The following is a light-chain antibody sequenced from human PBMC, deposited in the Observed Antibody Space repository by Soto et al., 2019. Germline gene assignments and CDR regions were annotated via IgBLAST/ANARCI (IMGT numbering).Light chain of an antibody. CDR2: GAS. CDR1: QSISIY. CDR3: QQTYTPPEIT. V-gene: IGKV1-39*01. Sequence: DIQMTQSPSSLSASVGDRVTITCRASQSISIYLNWYQLKPAKAXXLLXYGASYLKSGVPTRFSGSGAGTDFTLPISSLQPEDFATYYCQQTYTPPEITFGQGTRLEIK. J-gene: IGKJ5*01.